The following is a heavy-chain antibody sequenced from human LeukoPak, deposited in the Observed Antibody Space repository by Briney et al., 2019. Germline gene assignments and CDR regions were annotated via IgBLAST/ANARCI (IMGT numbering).Heavy chain of an antibody. CDR3: ATTDKNRYYINV. J-gene: IGHJ6*01. Sequence: PSETLSLTCTVSGGSISNYYWSWIRQPAGKGLEWIGRIFTNGRTNYNTSLKSRVTMSVDTSKNQFSLRLSSVTAADTAVYFCATTDKNRYYINVWGPGTTVIVSS. D-gene: IGHD2-21*01. V-gene: IGHV4-4*07. CDR2: IFTNGRT. CDR1: GGSISNYY.